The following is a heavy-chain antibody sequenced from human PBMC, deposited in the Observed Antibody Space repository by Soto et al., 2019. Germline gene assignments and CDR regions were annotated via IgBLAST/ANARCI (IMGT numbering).Heavy chain of an antibody. J-gene: IGHJ4*02. CDR1: GASIASSSYF. V-gene: IGHV4-39*01. CDR3: ARGIGYYFDS. CDR2: IHYRGST. D-gene: IGHD5-12*01. Sequence: SETLSLTCTVSGASIASSSYFWGWIRQPPGKGLEWIGNIHYRGSTYYNASLKSRVTISVDTSKNQFTLRLSSVTAADSAVYSCARGIGYYFDSWGQGTLVTVSS.